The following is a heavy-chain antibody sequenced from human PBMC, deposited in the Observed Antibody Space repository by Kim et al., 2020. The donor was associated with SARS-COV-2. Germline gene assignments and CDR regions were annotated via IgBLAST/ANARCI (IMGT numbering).Heavy chain of an antibody. J-gene: IGHJ4*02. CDR3: ARLSGHCSSTSCFLFPFDY. V-gene: IGHV4-31*03. CDR1: GGSISSGGYY. D-gene: IGHD2-2*01. CDR2: IYYSGST. Sequence: SETLSLTCTVSGGSISSGGYYWSWIRQHPGKGLEWIGYIYYSGSTYYNPSLKSRVTISVDTSKNQFSLKLSSVTAADTAVYYCARLSGHCSSTSCFLFPFDYWGQGTLVTVSS.